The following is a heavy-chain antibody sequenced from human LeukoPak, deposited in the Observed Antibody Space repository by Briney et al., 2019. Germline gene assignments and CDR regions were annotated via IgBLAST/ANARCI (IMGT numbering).Heavy chain of an antibody. CDR1: GFTFSSYW. Sequence: GGSLRLSCAASGFTFSSYWMSWVRQAPGKGLEWVGNIKQDGSEKYYVDSVKGRFTISRDNAKNSLYLQMNSLRAEDTAVYYCARGRRESSGWYSLRESVAYMDVWGKGTTVTVSS. CDR2: IKQDGSEK. V-gene: IGHV3-7*01. CDR3: ARGRRESSGWYSLRESVAYMDV. D-gene: IGHD6-19*01. J-gene: IGHJ6*03.